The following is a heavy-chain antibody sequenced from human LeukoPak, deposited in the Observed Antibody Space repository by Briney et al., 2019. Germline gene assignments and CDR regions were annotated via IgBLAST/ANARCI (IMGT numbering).Heavy chain of an antibody. Sequence: GGSLRLSCAASGFTFSSYSMNWVRQAPGKGLEWVSSISSSSSYIYYADSVKGRFTISRDNAKNSLYLQMNSLRAEDTAVYYCARVGFYYDSSGYYYPYDAFDIWAKGQWSPSLQ. CDR2: ISSSSSYI. J-gene: IGHJ3*02. D-gene: IGHD3-22*01. V-gene: IGHV3-21*01. CDR1: GFTFSSYS. CDR3: ARVGFYYDSSGYYYPYDAFDI.